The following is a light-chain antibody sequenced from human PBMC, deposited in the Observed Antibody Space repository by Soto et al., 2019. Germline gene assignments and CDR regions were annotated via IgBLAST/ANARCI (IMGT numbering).Light chain of an antibody. CDR3: QQQGT. Sequence: EIVLTQSPGTLSLSPGERATLSCRASEFLSSSYLVWYQQKPGQAPRLLIYAASRRATGIPDRFSGSGSATEYTLTIHTLEPEDFAVYYCQQQGTFGQGTKLESK. J-gene: IGKJ2*01. V-gene: IGKV3-20*01. CDR1: EFLSSSY. CDR2: AAS.